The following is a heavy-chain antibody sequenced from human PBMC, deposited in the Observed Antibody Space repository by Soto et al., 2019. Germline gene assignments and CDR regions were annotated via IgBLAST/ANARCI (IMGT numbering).Heavy chain of an antibody. CDR1: GFTFSNYA. Sequence: GESLRLSCAASGFTFSNYAMSWVRQAPGKGLDWVSGISGSGGRTYNADSVKGRFTISRDNSRNTLYLQMNSLRAEDTAIYYCAKAHPAVTDGFDIWGQGTMVTVSS. CDR3: AKAHPAVTDGFDI. V-gene: IGHV3-23*01. D-gene: IGHD4-17*01. J-gene: IGHJ3*02. CDR2: ISGSGGRT.